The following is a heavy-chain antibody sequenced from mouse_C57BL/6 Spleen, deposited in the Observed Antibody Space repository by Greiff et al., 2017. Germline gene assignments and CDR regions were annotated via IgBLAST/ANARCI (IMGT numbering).Heavy chain of an antibody. V-gene: IGHV5-17*01. CDR2: ISSGSSTI. D-gene: IGHD1-1*01. CDR1: GFTFSDYG. CDR3: AREGYGSSSFYARDY. Sequence: EVQLVESGGGLVKPGGSLKLSCAASGFTFSDYGMHWVRQAPEKGLEWVAYISSGSSTIYYADTVKGRFTISRDNAKNTLFLQMTGLRSEDTAMYYCAREGYGSSSFYARDYWGKGTSVTVSS. J-gene: IGHJ4*01.